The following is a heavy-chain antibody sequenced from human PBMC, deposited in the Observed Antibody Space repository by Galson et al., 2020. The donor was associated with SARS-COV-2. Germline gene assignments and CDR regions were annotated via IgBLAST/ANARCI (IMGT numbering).Heavy chain of an antibody. J-gene: IGHJ6*03. V-gene: IGHV1-8*01. CDR1: GYTFTSYD. CDR2: MNPNSGNT. CDR3: ARGVLRPRGIFGVVIPFCYMDV. Sequence: ASVKVSCKASGYTFTSYDINWVRQATGQGLEWMGWMNPNSGNTGYAQQFQGRVTMTRNTSISTAYMELSSLRSEDTAVYYCARGVLRPRGIFGVVIPFCYMDVWGKGTTVTVSS. D-gene: IGHD3-3*01.